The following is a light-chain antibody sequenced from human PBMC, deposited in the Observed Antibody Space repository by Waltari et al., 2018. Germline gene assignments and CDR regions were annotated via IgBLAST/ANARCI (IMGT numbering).Light chain of an antibody. CDR2: DVS. CDR1: SRDIGGYNY. J-gene: IGLJ2*01. V-gene: IGLV2-14*03. Sequence: QSALTQPASASGSPGQSITISCTGTSRDIGGYNYVSWYQQHPGKAPKLMIYDVSNRPSGVSNRFSGSKSGNTASLTISGLQAEDEADYYCSSYTSGSTLGVFGGGTKLTVL. CDR3: SSYTSGSTLGV.